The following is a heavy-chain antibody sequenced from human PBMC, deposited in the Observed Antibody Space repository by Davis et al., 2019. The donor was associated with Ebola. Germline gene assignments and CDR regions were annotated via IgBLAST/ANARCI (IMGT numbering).Heavy chain of an antibody. CDR3: ARDEFDY. CDR2: ISYDGSNK. J-gene: IGHJ4*02. V-gene: IGHV3-30-3*01. Sequence: GESLKISCAASGFTFSSYAMHWVRQAPGKGLEWVAVISYDGSNKYYADSVKGRFTISRDNSKNTLYLQMNSLRAEDTAVYYCARDEFDYWGQGTLVTVSS. CDR1: GFTFSSYA.